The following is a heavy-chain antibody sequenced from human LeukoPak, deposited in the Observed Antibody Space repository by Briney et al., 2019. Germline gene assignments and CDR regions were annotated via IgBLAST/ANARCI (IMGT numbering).Heavy chain of an antibody. CDR1: GGSFSGYY. CDR2: INHSGST. Sequence: SETLSLTCAVYGGSFSGYYWSWNRQPPGKGLEWIGEINHSGSTNYNPSLKSRVTISVDTSKNQFSLKLSSVTAADTAVYYCALMGYCSSTSCSGVGMDVWGKGTTVTVSS. J-gene: IGHJ6*04. CDR3: ALMGYCSSTSCSGVGMDV. D-gene: IGHD2-2*01. V-gene: IGHV4-34*01.